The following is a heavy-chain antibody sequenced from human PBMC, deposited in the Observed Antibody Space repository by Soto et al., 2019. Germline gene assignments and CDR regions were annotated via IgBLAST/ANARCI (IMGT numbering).Heavy chain of an antibody. J-gene: IGHJ4*02. CDR2: INGGSTYT. D-gene: IGHD5-12*01. CDR1: GFSFSDLF. CDR3: ARGTHDLENSGPEE. V-gene: IGHV3-11*06. Sequence: QLHLVESGGALVKPGGSLRLSCAASGFSFSDLFMSWIRQAPGKGPEWVAYINGGSTYTQYADSVRGRFTISRDNAKNSLFLPMDSLRAEDTAVYYCARGTHDLENSGPEEGGRGTLVTVSS.